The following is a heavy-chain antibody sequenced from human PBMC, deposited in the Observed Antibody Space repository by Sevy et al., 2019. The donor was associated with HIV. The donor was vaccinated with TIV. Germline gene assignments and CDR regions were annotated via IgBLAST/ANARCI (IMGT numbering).Heavy chain of an antibody. J-gene: IGHJ6*02. CDR2: ISNSGNTI. CDR1: GFTFSDYY. Sequence: GGSLRLSCEASGFTFSDYYMSWIRQAPGKGLEWLSYISNSGNTIYYADSVKDRFTISRDNAKNSAYLEVNGLRVEDSALYYWARGGRRDLGDGFYATGQMHYYYGLDVWGQGTTVTVSS. V-gene: IGHV3-11*01. CDR3: ARGGRRDLGDGFYATGQMHYYYGLDV. D-gene: IGHD3-10*01.